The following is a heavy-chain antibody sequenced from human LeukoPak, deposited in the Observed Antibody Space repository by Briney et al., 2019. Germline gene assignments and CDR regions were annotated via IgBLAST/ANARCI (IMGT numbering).Heavy chain of an antibody. D-gene: IGHD6-6*01. J-gene: IGHJ5*02. Sequence: PSETLSLTCTVSGGSINSYFWSWIRQPPGKGLEWIGYIYYSGSTNYNPSLKSRVTMSVDTSKNQFSLKLSSVTAADTALYYCARHLIREDYSSSSIGFDPWGQGTLVTVSS. CDR2: IYYSGST. V-gene: IGHV4-59*08. CDR1: GGSINSYF. CDR3: ARHLIREDYSSSSIGFDP.